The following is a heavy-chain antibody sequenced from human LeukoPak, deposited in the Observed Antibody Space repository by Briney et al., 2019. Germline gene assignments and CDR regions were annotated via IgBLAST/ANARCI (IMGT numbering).Heavy chain of an antibody. CDR3: ARQRLYGALNFFDY. V-gene: IGHV4-39*01. J-gene: IGHJ4*02. CDR2: IYYRGST. D-gene: IGHD4-17*01. Sequence: SETLSLTCTVSGGSISSSSYNWGWIRQPPGRGLEWIGSIYYRGSTYYNPSLKSRVTISVDTSKNQFSLKLSSVTAADTAVYYCARQRLYGALNFFDYWGQGTLVTVSS. CDR1: GGSISSSSYN.